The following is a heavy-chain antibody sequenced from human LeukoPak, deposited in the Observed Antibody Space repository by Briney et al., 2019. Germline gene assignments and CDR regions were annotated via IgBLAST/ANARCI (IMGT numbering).Heavy chain of an antibody. CDR1: GGSFSGYY. D-gene: IGHD3-10*01. CDR3: ARHRYGSGSYYPYDY. CDR2: INHSGST. J-gene: IGHJ4*02. Sequence: PSETLSLTCAVYGGSFSGYYWSWIRQPPGKGLEWIGEINHSGSTNYNPSLKSRVTISVDTSKNQFSLKLSSVTAADTAVYYCARHRYGSGSYYPYDYWGQGTLVTVSS. V-gene: IGHV4-34*01.